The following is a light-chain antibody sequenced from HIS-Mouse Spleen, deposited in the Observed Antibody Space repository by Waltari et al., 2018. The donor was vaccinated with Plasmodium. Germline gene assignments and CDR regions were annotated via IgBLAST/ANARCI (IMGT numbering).Light chain of an antibody. CDR2: NDS. V-gene: IGLV3-25*03. CDR3: QSADSSGTPNWV. J-gene: IGLJ3*02. Sequence: SYELTQPPSVSVSPGQTARITCYGAACTKQYAYGYQQKPGQAPVLVIYNDSGRPSGIPERFSGSSSGTTVTLTSSGVQAEDEADYYCQSADSSGTPNWVFGGGTKLTVL. CDR1: ACTKQY.